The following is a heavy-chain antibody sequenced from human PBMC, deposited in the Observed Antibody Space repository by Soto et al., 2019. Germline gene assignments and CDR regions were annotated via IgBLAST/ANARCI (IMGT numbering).Heavy chain of an antibody. V-gene: IGHV4-39*01. D-gene: IGHD2-2*02. CDR2: IYYSGRT. Sequence: LETLSLTCTVSGGSISSSRYYWGWLRQPPGEGLVWIGSIYYSGRTYFNPSLKSRVTISVDTSKNQYTLKLSSVTAADTAVYYSARHAGYCSSASCYTGGDNWGGMDVWGQGTTVTVSS. J-gene: IGHJ6*02. CDR3: ARHAGYCSSASCYTGGDNWGGMDV. CDR1: GGSISSSRYY.